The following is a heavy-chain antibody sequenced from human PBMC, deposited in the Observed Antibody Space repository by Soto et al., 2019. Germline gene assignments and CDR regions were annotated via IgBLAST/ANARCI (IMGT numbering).Heavy chain of an antibody. CDR3: AKGGLLWFGELQNAFDI. Sequence: EVQLLESGGGLVQPGGSLRLSCAASGFTFSSYAMSWVRQAPGKGLEWVSAISGSGGSTYYADSVKGRFTISRDNSKNTLYLQMNSLRAEDTAVYYCAKGGLLWFGELQNAFDIWGQGTMVTVSS. CDR2: ISGSGGST. V-gene: IGHV3-23*01. CDR1: GFTFSSYA. D-gene: IGHD3-10*01. J-gene: IGHJ3*02.